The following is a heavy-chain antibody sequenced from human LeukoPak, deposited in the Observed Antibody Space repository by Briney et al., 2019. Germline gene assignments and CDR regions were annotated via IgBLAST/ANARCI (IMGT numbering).Heavy chain of an antibody. CDR3: ARDYYDSSGYGDYYFDY. CDR2: IYTSGST. V-gene: IGHV4-4*07. CDR1: GGSISSYY. J-gene: IGHJ4*02. D-gene: IGHD3-22*01. Sequence: SETLSLTCTVSGGSISSYYWSWIRQPAGKGLEWIGRIYTSGSTNYNPSLKSRVTMSVDTSKSQFSLKLSSVTAADTAVYYCARDYYDSSGYGDYYFDYWGQGTLVTVSS.